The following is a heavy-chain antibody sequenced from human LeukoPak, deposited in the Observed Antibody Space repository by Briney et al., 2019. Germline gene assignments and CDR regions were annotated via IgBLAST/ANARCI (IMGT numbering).Heavy chain of an antibody. CDR1: GGSFSGYY. CDR2: INHSGST. D-gene: IGHD5-24*01. J-gene: IGHJ4*02. V-gene: IGHV4-34*01. Sequence: SETLSLTCAVYGGSFSGYYWSWIRQPPGKGLEWIGEINHSGSTNYNPSLKSRVTISVDTSKNQFSLKLSSVTAADTAVYYCASISSMATAYWGQGTLVTVSS. CDR3: ASISSMATAY.